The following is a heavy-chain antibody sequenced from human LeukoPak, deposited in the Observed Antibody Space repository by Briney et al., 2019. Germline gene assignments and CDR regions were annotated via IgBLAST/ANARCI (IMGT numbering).Heavy chain of an antibody. J-gene: IGHJ5*02. D-gene: IGHD2-2*01. Sequence: PSETLSLTCAVYGGSFSGYYWSWIRQPPGKGLEWIGEIHHSGSTNYHPSLKSRVTISVDTSKNQFPLKLSSVTAADTAVYYCARMAGKYCSSTSCYQDPWGQGTLVTVSS. V-gene: IGHV4-34*01. CDR1: GGSFSGYY. CDR3: ARMAGKYCSSTSCYQDP. CDR2: IHHSGST.